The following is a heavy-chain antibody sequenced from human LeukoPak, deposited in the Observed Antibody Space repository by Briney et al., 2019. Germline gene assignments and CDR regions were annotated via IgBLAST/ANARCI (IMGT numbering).Heavy chain of an antibody. CDR2: INPNSGGT. CDR3: ARQEIYCYYYGMDV. Sequence: GASVKVSCKASGGTFSSYAISWVRQAPGQGLEWMGRINPNSGGTNYAQKFQGRVTMTRDTSISTAYMELSRLRSDDTAVYYCARQEIYCYYYGMDVWGQGTTVTVSS. CDR1: GGTFSSYA. J-gene: IGHJ6*02. D-gene: IGHD5-24*01. V-gene: IGHV1-2*06.